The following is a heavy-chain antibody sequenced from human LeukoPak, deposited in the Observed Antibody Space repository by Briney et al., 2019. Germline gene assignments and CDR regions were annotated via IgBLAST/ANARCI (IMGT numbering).Heavy chain of an antibody. CDR1: GFKFDDYG. D-gene: IGHD3-22*01. CDR2: INWNGDST. CDR3: ARDELLHRTWFDP. J-gene: IGHJ5*02. Sequence: GGSLRLSCRGSGFKFDDYGMTWVRHAPGKGLEWVSDINWNGDSTVYAHSVRGRFTISRDNSKNSVYLQMNSLRVEDTAYYYCARDELLHRTWFDPWGQGTLVTVSS. V-gene: IGHV3-20*04.